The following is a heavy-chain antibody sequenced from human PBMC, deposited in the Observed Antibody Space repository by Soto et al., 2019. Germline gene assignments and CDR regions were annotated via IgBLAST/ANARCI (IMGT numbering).Heavy chain of an antibody. J-gene: IGHJ6*04. CDR2: IYWDDDK. Sequence: GSGPTLVNPTQTLTLTCTFSGFSLSTSGVGVGWIRQPPGKALEWLALIYWDDDKRYSPSLKSRLTITKDTSKNQVVLTMTNMDPVDTATYYCARQPPDYYGSGRGMDVWGKGTTVTVSS. D-gene: IGHD3-10*01. V-gene: IGHV2-5*02. CDR3: ARQPPDYYGSGRGMDV. CDR1: GFSLSTSGVG.